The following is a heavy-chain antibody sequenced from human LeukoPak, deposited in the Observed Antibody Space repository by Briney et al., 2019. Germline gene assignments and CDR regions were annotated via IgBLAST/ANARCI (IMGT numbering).Heavy chain of an antibody. D-gene: IGHD6-13*01. V-gene: IGHV3-30*18. J-gene: IGHJ4*02. CDR2: ISYDGSNK. CDR3: AKEGDSSSWYLYFDY. Sequence: GGSPRLSCAASGFTFSSYGMHWVRQAPGKGLEWVAVISYDGSNKYYADSVKGRFTISRDNSKNTLYLQMNSLRAEDTAVYYCAKEGDSSSWYLYFDYWGQGTLVTVSS. CDR1: GFTFSSYG.